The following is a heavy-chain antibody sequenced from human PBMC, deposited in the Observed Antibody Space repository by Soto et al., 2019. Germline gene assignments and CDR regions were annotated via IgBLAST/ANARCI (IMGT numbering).Heavy chain of an antibody. V-gene: IGHV1-69*13. CDR2: IIPIFGTA. CDR3: ARDRVVVVAATEDYYYGMDV. Sequence: GASVKVSCKASGYTFTSYSMHWVRQAPGQGLEWMGGIIPIFGTANYAQKFQGRVTITADESTSTAYMELSSLRSEDTAVYYCARDRVVVVAATEDYYYGMDVWGQGTTVTVSS. J-gene: IGHJ6*02. D-gene: IGHD2-15*01. CDR1: GYTFTSYS.